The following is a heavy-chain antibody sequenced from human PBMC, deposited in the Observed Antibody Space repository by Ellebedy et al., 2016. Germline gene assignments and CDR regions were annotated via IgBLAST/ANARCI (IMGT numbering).Heavy chain of an antibody. D-gene: IGHD6-6*01. Sequence: ASVKVSCKASGYTFTSYSIHWVRQAPGQRPEWMGWVNAGNGNTKYSQKFQGRVTITRDSSASTAYMELSSLRSEDTAVYYCARDVAARPFGYFQHWGQGSLVTVSS. V-gene: IGHV1-3*01. CDR2: VNAGNGNT. J-gene: IGHJ1*01. CDR3: ARDVAARPFGYFQH. CDR1: GYTFTSYS.